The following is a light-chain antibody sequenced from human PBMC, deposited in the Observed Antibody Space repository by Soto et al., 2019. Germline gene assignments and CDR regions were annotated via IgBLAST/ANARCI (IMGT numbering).Light chain of an antibody. CDR2: EVT. Sequence: QFALTQPPSASGSPGQSVTISCTGSGSDVGFYSYVSWYQQHPGKVPKLLIYEVTKRPSGVPDRFSGSKSGNTASLTVSGLQAEDEADYYCSSYAGTNNNHVFRTGTKVNVL. CDR1: GSDVGFYSY. J-gene: IGLJ1*01. CDR3: SSYAGTNNNHV. V-gene: IGLV2-8*01.